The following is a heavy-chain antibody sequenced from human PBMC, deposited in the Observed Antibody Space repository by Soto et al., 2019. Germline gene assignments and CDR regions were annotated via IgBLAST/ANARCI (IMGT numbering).Heavy chain of an antibody. CDR3: AYRALYSGSYWDRGYFDS. J-gene: IGHJ4*02. D-gene: IGHD1-26*01. CDR1: GFSLHTSGVG. V-gene: IGHV2-5*02. Sequence: QITLRESGPPRVRPTQTLSLTCSFSGFSLHTSGVGVGWIRQPPGKALEWLAIIYWDDDKRYSPSLKSRLSITKDTSENQVVLTMTNMDPVDTATYYCAYRALYSGSYWDRGYFDSWGQGTLITVSS. CDR2: IYWDDDK.